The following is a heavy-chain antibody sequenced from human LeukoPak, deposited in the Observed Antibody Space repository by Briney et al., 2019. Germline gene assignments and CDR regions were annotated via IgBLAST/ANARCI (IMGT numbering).Heavy chain of an antibody. CDR2: ISYDGSNK. CDR1: GFTFSSYA. Sequence: GGSLRLSCAASGFTFSSYAMHWVRQAPGKGLEWVAVISYDGSNKYYADSVKGRFTISRDNSKNTLYLQMNSLRAEDTAVYYCAKDAAVNWYFDLWGRGTLVTVSS. D-gene: IGHD4-17*01. J-gene: IGHJ2*01. V-gene: IGHV3-30-3*01. CDR3: AKDAAVNWYFDL.